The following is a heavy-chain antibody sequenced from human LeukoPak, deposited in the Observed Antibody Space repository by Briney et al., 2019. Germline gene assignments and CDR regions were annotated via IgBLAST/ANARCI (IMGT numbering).Heavy chain of an antibody. D-gene: IGHD3-10*01. CDR3: ARGGYYGSGSYYDY. Sequence: SQTLSLTCAVSVDSISSGGYSWSWIRQPPGKGLEWIGYIYHTGNTYYNPSLKSRVAISIDRSKNQFSLKLSSVTAADTAVYFCARGGYYGSGSYYDYWGQGTLVTVSS. CDR1: VDSISSGGYS. J-gene: IGHJ4*02. CDR2: IYHTGNT. V-gene: IGHV4-30-2*01.